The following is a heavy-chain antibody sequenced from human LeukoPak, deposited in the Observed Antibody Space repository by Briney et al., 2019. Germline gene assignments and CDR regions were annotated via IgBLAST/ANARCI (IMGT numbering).Heavy chain of an antibody. J-gene: IGHJ4*02. CDR3: TRDTAMVTRSYYFDY. Sequence: PGGSLRLSCTASGFTFGDYAMSWVRQAPGKGLEWVGFIRSKAYGRTTEYAASVKGRFTISRDDSKSIAYLQMNSLKTEDTAVYYCTRDTAMVTRSYYFDYWGQGTLVTVSS. CDR2: IRSKAYGRTT. CDR1: GFTFGDYA. D-gene: IGHD5-18*01. V-gene: IGHV3-49*04.